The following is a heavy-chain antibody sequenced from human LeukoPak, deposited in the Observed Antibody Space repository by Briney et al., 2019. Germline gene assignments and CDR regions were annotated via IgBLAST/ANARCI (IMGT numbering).Heavy chain of an antibody. Sequence: GGSLRLSCAASGFTFSSYDMHWVRQATGTGLEWVSAIGTAGDTYYPGSVKGRFTISRENAKDSLYLQMNSLRAGDTAVYYCARVLRSSTSGYYYGMDVWGQGTTVTVSS. V-gene: IGHV3-13*01. J-gene: IGHJ6*02. CDR3: ARVLRSSTSGYYYGMDV. D-gene: IGHD2-2*01. CDR1: GFTFSSYD. CDR2: IGTAGDT.